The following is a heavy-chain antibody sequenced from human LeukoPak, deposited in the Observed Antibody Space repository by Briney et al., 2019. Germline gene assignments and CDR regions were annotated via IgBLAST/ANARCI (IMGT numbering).Heavy chain of an antibody. D-gene: IGHD3-22*01. CDR3: ARRGVDSSGYRDAFDI. J-gene: IGHJ3*02. CDR2: VYPDDSDI. V-gene: IGHV5-51*01. Sequence: GESLKISCKGSGYTFTKYWIGWVRQMPGKDKEWMGIVYPDDSDIRYSPSFQGQVTISADKSINTAYLQWRSLKASDTAMYYCARRGVDSSGYRDAFDIWGQGTMVTVSS. CDR1: GYTFTKYW.